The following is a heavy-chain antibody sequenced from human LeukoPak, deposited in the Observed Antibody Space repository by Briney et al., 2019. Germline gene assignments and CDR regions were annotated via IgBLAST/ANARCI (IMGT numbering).Heavy chain of an antibody. CDR2: INHSGST. CDR1: GGSFSGYY. Sequence: SETLSLTCAVYGGSFSGYYCSWIRQPPGKGLEWIGEINHSGSTNYNPSLMSRVTISVDTSKNQFALKVSSVTAADTAVYYCAAAPMWFGELFGSYYMDVWGKGTMVTISS. D-gene: IGHD3-10*01. CDR3: AAAPMWFGELFGSYYMDV. V-gene: IGHV4-34*01. J-gene: IGHJ6*03.